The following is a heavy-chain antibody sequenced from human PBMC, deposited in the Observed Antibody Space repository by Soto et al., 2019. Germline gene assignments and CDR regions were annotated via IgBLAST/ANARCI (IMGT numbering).Heavy chain of an antibody. CDR1: GGSISSYY. V-gene: IGHV4-4*07. Sequence: QVQLQESGPGLVKPSETLSLTCTVSGGSISSYYWSWIRQPAGKGLEWIGRIYTSGSTNYNPSLKSRVTMSVDTSKNQFSLKLSSVTAADTAVYYCARDIVVVVAPDYYYYYGMDVWGPGTTVTVSS. CDR3: ARDIVVVVAPDYYYYYGMDV. J-gene: IGHJ6*02. CDR2: IYTSGST. D-gene: IGHD2-15*01.